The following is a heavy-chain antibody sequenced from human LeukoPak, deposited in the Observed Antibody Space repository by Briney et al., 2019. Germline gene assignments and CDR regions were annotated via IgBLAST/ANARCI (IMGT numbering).Heavy chain of an antibody. CDR2: VHLSGAS. CDR1: GGSISSSNW. CDR3: TRESGAFSPFGF. V-gene: IGHV4-4*02. J-gene: IGHJ4*02. Sequence: SETLSLTCAVSGGSISSSNWWSWVRQPPGKGLEWIGEVHLSGASNYNPSLKSRVNMSIDKSKNQLSLELTSVTAADTAIYYCTRESGAFSPFGFWGQGTLVTVSS. D-gene: IGHD1-26*01.